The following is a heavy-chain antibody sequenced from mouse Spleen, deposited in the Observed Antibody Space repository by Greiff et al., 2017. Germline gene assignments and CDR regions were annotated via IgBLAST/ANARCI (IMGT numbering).Heavy chain of an antibody. CDR2: ISYSGST. J-gene: IGHJ3*01. V-gene: IGHV3-1*01. D-gene: IGHD1-1*01. Sequence: EVKLQESGPGMVKPSQSLSLTCTVTGYSITSGYDWHWIRHFPGNKLEWMGYISYSGSTNYNPSLKSRISITHDTSKNHFFLKLNSVTTEDTATYYCARDGYYYGSHGGFAYWGQGTLVTVSA. CDR3: ARDGYYYGSHGGFAY. CDR1: GYSITSGYD.